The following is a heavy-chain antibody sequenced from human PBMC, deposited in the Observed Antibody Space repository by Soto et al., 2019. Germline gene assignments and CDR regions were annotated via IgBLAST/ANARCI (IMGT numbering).Heavy chain of an antibody. CDR1: GFTVSNNY. CDR2: IYSGGST. D-gene: IGHD6-13*01. Sequence: PGGSLRLSCAASGFTVSNNYMSWVRQAPGKGLEWVSLIYSGGSTYYADSVKGRFTISRDNSKNTLYLQMNSLRAEDTAVYYCANAIAAASHWFDPWGQGTLVTVSS. CDR3: ANAIAAASHWFDP. J-gene: IGHJ5*02. V-gene: IGHV3-53*01.